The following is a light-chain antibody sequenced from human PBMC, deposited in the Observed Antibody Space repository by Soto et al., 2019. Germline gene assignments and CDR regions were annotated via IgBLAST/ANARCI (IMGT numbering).Light chain of an antibody. Sequence: LTQPASVSGSPGRSITISCTGTSSDVGGYNYVSWYQQHPGKAPKLMIYDVSNRPSGVSNRFSGSKSGNTASLTISGLQAEDEADYYCSSYTSSSTLVFGTGTKVTVL. V-gene: IGLV2-14*03. CDR1: SSDVGGYNY. CDR2: DVS. J-gene: IGLJ1*01. CDR3: SSYTSSSTLV.